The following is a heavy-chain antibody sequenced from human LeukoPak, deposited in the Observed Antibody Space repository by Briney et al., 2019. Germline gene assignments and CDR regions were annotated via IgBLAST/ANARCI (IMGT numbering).Heavy chain of an antibody. CDR1: GGSIRSSYYY. Sequence: PSETLSLTCTVSGGSIRSSYYYWSWIRQHPGKGLEWIGYIYYSGSTYYNPSLKSRVTISVDTSKNQFSLKLSSVTAADTAVYYCARIWRGGVVFDYWGQGTLVTVSS. CDR3: ARIWRGGVVFDY. D-gene: IGHD2-15*01. V-gene: IGHV4-31*03. CDR2: IYYSGST. J-gene: IGHJ4*02.